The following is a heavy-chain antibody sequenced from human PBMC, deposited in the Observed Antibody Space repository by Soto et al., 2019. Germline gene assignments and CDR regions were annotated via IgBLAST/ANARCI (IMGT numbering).Heavy chain of an antibody. CDR2: ISSSSSTI. CDR1: GFTFSSYS. V-gene: IGHV3-48*01. J-gene: IGHJ4*02. D-gene: IGHD2-21*01. Sequence: GGSLRLSCAASGFTFSSYSMNWVRQAPGKGLEWVSYISSSSSTIYYADSVKGRFTISRDNAKNSLYLQMNSLRAEDTAMYYCAKVRVGIDVDFDYWGQGALVTVSS. CDR3: AKVRVGIDVDFDY.